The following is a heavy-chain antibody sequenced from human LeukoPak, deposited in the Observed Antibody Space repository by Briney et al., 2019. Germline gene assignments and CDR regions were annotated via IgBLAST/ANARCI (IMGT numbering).Heavy chain of an antibody. CDR1: GFAFSSLA. V-gene: IGHV3-23*01. D-gene: IGHD4-23*01. CDR3: ARRYGGWGAFDI. Sequence: GSLRLSCVASGFAFSSLAMSWVRQAPGKGLEWVSGLTGSGSTYHADSVKGRFTISRDNSKTTLFLQMNSLRAEDTAIYYCARRYGGWGAFDIWGQGTVVTVSS. J-gene: IGHJ3*02. CDR2: LTGSGST.